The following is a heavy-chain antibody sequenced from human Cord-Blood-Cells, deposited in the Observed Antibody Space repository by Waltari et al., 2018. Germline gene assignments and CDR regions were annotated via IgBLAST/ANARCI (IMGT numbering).Heavy chain of an antibody. D-gene: IGHD6-13*01. V-gene: IGHV1-69*01. CDR3: ARDEGIAAAGTMYYFDY. CDR2: IIPNFGTA. Sequence: QVQLVQSGAEVKKPGSSVKVSCKASGGTFSSYAISWVRQAPGQGLEWMGGIIPNFGTANYAQKFQGRVTITADESTSTAYIELSSLRSEDTAVYYCARDEGIAAAGTMYYFDYWGQGTLVTVSS. CDR1: GGTFSSYA. J-gene: IGHJ4*02.